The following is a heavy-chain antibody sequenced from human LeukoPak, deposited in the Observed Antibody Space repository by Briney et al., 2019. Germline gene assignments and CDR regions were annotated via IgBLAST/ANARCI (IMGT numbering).Heavy chain of an antibody. D-gene: IGHD3-22*01. CDR2: IFGSGGSA. Sequence: PGGSLRLSCEASGFTFGSYAMYWVRQAPGKGLEWVAGIFGSGGSAHYADSAKGRFTISRDSSKNTLYLQMNSLRAEDTAVYYCAKDGFLTDTEMDYYDSSGYLRSSWVDYWGQGTLVTVSS. CDR3: AKDGFLTDTEMDYYDSSGYLRSSWVDY. CDR1: GFTFGSYA. V-gene: IGHV3-23*01. J-gene: IGHJ4*02.